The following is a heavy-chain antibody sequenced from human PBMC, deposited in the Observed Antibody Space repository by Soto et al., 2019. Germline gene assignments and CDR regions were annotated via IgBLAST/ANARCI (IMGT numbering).Heavy chain of an antibody. Sequence: GGSLRLSCAASGFTFSSYWMHWVRQAPGKGLVWVSRINSGGSRTSYADSVKGRFTFSRDNAKNTLYLQMNSLRVEDTAVYYCARDPSSGSHFDYWGQGTLVTVS. CDR3: ARDPSSGSHFDY. D-gene: IGHD1-26*01. V-gene: IGHV3-74*01. CDR1: GFTFSSYW. CDR2: INSGGSRT. J-gene: IGHJ4*02.